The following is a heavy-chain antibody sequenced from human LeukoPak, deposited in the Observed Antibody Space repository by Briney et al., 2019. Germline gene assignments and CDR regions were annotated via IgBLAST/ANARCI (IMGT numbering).Heavy chain of an antibody. D-gene: IGHD2-2*01. CDR1: GYTFTSYW. CDR2: IYPGDSDT. V-gene: IGHV5-51*01. Sequence: GESLKISCKGSGYTFTSYWIGWVRQMPGKGLELKGIIYPGDSDTRYSPSFQGQVTISADKSINTAYLQWSSLKASDTAIYYCVRRDITSRYVVWFEPLGQGTPVTVSS. CDR3: VRRDITSRYVVWFEP. J-gene: IGHJ5*02.